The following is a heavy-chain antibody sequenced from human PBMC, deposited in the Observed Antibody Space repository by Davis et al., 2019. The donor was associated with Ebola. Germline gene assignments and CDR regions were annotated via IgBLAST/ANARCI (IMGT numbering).Heavy chain of an antibody. Sequence: GESLKISCAASSLPFRIYWMSWVRQAPGKGLEWVANIKQDGSEKYYVGSVKGRFTISRDNAKNSLSLEMNSLRAEDTAVYYCARRSGSYFSWAEYCQNWGQGTL. CDR2: IKQDGSEK. V-gene: IGHV3-7*01. CDR1: SLPFRIYW. D-gene: IGHD1-26*01. J-gene: IGHJ1*01. CDR3: ARRSGSYFSWAEYCQN.